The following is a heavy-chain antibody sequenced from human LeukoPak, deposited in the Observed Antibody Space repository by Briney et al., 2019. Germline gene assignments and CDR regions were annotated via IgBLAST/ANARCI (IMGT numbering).Heavy chain of an antibody. J-gene: IGHJ4*02. CDR1: GGSISSSSYY. CDR3: ARHDSYYFDY. CDR2: IYYSGST. D-gene: IGHD3-3*01. Sequence: SETLSLTCTVSGGSISSSSYYWGWIRQPPGKGLEWIGSIYYSGSTYYNPSLKSRVTISVDTSKNQFSLKLSSVTAADTAVYYCARHDSYYFDYWGQGTLVTVSS. V-gene: IGHV4-39*01.